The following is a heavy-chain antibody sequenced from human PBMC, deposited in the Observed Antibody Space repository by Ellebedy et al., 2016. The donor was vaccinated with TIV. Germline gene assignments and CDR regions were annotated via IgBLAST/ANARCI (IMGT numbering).Heavy chain of an antibody. D-gene: IGHD6-19*01. CDR1: GFTFTQYW. CDR3: ARAGSSGWEAYFDP. Sequence: GESLKISCAASGFTFTQYWLHWVRQAPGKGPVWVSRINSDGSSTTYADSVKGRFTISRDNAKNTLYLKMNSLRAEDTAVYYCARAGSSGWEAYFDPWGRGTLVTVSS. V-gene: IGHV3-74*01. CDR2: INSDGSST. J-gene: IGHJ2*01.